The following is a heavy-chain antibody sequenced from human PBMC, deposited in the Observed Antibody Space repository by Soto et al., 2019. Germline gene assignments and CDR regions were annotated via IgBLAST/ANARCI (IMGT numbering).Heavy chain of an antibody. CDR3: ARDRVGSYGFAHYYYYGMDV. D-gene: IGHD5-18*01. V-gene: IGHV4-59*01. CDR1: GGSISSYY. CDR2: IYYSGST. Sequence: SETLSLTCTVSGGSISSYYWSWIRQPPGKGLEWIGYIYYSGSTNYNPSLKSRVTISVDTSKNQFSLKLSSVTAADTAVYYCARDRVGSYGFAHYYYYGMDVWGQGTTVTVSS. J-gene: IGHJ6*02.